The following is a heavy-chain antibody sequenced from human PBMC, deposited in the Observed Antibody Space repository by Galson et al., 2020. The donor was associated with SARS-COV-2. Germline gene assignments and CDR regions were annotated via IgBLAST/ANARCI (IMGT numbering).Heavy chain of an antibody. D-gene: IGHD1-20*01. CDR2: IWYDGSNK. CDR1: GFTFSSYG. Sequence: GGSLRLSCAASGFTFSSYGMHWVRQAPGKGLEWVAVIWYDGSNKYYADSVKGRFTISRDNSKNTLYLQMNSLRAEDTAVYYCARDGGGDNWNEDGGDYWGQGTLVTVSS. V-gene: IGHV3-33*01. J-gene: IGHJ4*02. CDR3: ARDGGGDNWNEDGGDY.